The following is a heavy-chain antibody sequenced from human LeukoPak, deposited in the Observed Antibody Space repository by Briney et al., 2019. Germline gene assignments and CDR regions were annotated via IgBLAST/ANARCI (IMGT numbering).Heavy chain of an antibody. CDR1: GYTFTDDY. V-gene: IGHV1-46*01. CDR2: INPNGGST. J-gene: IGHJ2*01. Sequence: GASVKVSCKASGYTFTDDYMHWVRQAPGQGLEWMGIINPNGGSTSYAQKFQGRVTMTRDTSTSTVYMELSSLRSEDTAVYYCARDPRLSSGYSTGILWYFDLWGRGTLVTVSS. CDR3: ARDPRLSSGYSTGILWYFDL. D-gene: IGHD3-22*01.